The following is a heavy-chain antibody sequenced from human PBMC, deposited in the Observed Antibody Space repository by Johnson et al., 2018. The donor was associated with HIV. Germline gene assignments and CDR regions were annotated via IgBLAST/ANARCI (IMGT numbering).Heavy chain of an antibody. D-gene: IGHD3-3*01. CDR2: ISFDGSNK. CDR1: GFTFRTYG. J-gene: IGHJ3*01. CDR3: AKDKFMFLENPVDAFDV. V-gene: IGHV3-30*18. Sequence: QMQLVESGGGVVQPGGSLRLSCAASGFTFRTYGMHWVRQAPGKGLEWVAVISFDGSNKYYADSVKGLFTISRDNSNNTLYLQMNSLRAEDTAVYYCAKDKFMFLENPVDAFDVWGQGTMVTFSS.